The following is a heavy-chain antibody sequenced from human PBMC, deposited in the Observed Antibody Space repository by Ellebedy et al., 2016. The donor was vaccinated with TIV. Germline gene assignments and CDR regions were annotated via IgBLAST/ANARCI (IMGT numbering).Heavy chain of an antibody. J-gene: IGHJ1*01. Sequence: SETLSLXXAVYGGSFSGYYWNWVRQPPGEGLEWIGTIYHSATTYYKPSLKSRVTISVDTSKNQVSLKLTSMTAADTAVYYCAKGPVPVLAASGLNQYWGQGTLVTVSS. CDR1: GGSFSGYY. CDR2: IYHSATT. CDR3: AKGPVPVLAASGLNQY. V-gene: IGHV4-34*01. D-gene: IGHD6-13*01.